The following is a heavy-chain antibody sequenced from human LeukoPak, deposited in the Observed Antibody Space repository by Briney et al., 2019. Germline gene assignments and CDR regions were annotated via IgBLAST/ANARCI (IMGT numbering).Heavy chain of an antibody. CDR2: IWYDGSNK. CDR3: AKDSYYYYIDV. J-gene: IGHJ6*03. Sequence: GGSLRLSCAASGFTFRSYGMHWVRQAPGQGLEWVTFIWYDGSNKYYTDSVKGRFTISRDNSKNTLYLQMNSLRTEDTAVYYCAKDSYYYYIDVWGKGTTVTVSS. V-gene: IGHV3-30*02. CDR1: GFTFRSYG.